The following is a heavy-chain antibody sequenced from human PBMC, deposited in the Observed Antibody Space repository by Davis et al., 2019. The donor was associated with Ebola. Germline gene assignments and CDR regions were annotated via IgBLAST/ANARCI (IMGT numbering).Heavy chain of an antibody. CDR2: IYDSGST. CDR3: ARGDYVKIDY. D-gene: IGHD3-16*01. V-gene: IGHV4-59*02. Sequence: PSETLSLTCNVSGGSAGSDQWSWIRQSPGKGLEWIGYIYDSGSTNYNPSLKSRITISVDTSKKQFSLKLTSVTAADTAVYYCARGDYVKIDYWGQGTLVTVSS. J-gene: IGHJ4*02. CDR1: GGSAGSDQ.